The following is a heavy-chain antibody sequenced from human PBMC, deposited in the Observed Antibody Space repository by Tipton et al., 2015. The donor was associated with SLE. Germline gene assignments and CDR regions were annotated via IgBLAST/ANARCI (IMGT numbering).Heavy chain of an antibody. CDR2: IYYSGST. V-gene: IGHV4-59*12. CDR1: GGSFSAYY. D-gene: IGHD3-10*01. Sequence: TLSLTCAVYGGSFSAYYWSWIRQPPGKGLEWIGYIYYSGSTNYNPSLKSRVTISVDTSKNQFSLKLSSVTAADTAVYYCARDRKLWFGEGFDPWGQGTLVTVSS. J-gene: IGHJ5*02. CDR3: ARDRKLWFGEGFDP.